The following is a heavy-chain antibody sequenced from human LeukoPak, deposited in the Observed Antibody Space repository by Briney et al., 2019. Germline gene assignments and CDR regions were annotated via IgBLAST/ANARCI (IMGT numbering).Heavy chain of an antibody. J-gene: IGHJ3*02. CDR2: ISWNSGSI. CDR3: AKDLSSGDAFDI. D-gene: IGHD6-19*01. CDR1: GFTFDDYA. Sequence: PGGSLRLSCAASGFTFDDYAMHWVRQAPGKGLEWVSGISWNSGSIGYADSVKGRFTISRDNSKNTLYLQMNSLRAEDTAVYYCAKDLSSGDAFDIWGQGTMVTVSS. V-gene: IGHV3-9*01.